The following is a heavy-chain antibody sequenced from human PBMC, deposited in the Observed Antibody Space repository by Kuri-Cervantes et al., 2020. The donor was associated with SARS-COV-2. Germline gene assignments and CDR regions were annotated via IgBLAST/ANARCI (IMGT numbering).Heavy chain of an antibody. Sequence: SLKISCAASGFTFDDYAIHWVRQAPGKGLEWVAGISWNSGSIGYADSVKGRFTISRDNAKNSLYLQMSSLRAEDTAVYYCARDLRLGKSLDYWGQGTLVTVSS. J-gene: IGHJ4*02. CDR3: ARDLRLGKSLDY. CDR1: GFTFDDYA. D-gene: IGHD7-27*01. CDR2: ISWNSGSI. V-gene: IGHV3-9*01.